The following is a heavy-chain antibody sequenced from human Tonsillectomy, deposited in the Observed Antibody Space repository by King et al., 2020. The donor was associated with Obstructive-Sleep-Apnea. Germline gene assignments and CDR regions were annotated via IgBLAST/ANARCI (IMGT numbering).Heavy chain of an antibody. CDR3: ARSKGPGAFDI. CDR1: GYTFTSYD. Sequence: VQLVESGAEVKKPGASVKVSCKASGYTFTSYDINWVRQATGRGLEWMAWMSPSSGSTAHAQKFQGRVTMTRSASNSTAYMDLSSLPSEDTAVYYCARSKGPGAFDIWGQGTMVIVSS. V-gene: IGHV1-8*01. J-gene: IGHJ3*02. CDR2: MSPSSGST.